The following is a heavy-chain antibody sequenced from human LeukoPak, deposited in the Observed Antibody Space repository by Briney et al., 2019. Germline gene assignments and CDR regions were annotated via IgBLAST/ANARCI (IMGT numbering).Heavy chain of an antibody. CDR3: VKDPFYGGNPLYYFDY. D-gene: IGHD4-23*01. J-gene: IGHJ4*02. CDR1: GFTFSSYA. Sequence: GRSLRLSCAASGFTFSSYAMHWVRQAPGKGLEWVAVISYDGSNKYYADSVKGRFTISRDNSKNTLYLQMNSLRAEDTAVYYCVKDPFYGGNPLYYFDYWGQGTLVAVSS. CDR2: ISYDGSNK. V-gene: IGHV3-30-3*01.